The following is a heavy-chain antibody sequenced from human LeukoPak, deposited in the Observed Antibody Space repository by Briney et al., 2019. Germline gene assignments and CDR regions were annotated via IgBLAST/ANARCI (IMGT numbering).Heavy chain of an antibody. CDR2: FDPEDGET. J-gene: IGHJ4*02. V-gene: IGHV1-24*01. CDR1: GYTLTELS. CDR3: ETDPRPSWYRGVWY. D-gene: IGHD6-13*01. Sequence: ASVKVSCKVSGYTLTELSMHWVRQAPGKGLEWMGGFDPEDGETIYAQKFQGRVTTTEDTSTDTAYMELSSLRSEDTAVYYCETDPRPSWYRGVWYWGQGTLVTVSS.